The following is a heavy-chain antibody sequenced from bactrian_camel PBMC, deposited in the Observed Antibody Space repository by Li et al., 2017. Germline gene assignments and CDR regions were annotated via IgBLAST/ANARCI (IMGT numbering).Heavy chain of an antibody. CDR2: IDVGGYT. V-gene: IGHV3S57*01. CDR1: RDAINRNS. CDR3: AAVDRSYCYDLSSRYYNY. J-gene: IGHJ4*01. Sequence: HVQLVESGGGSVQAGGSLRLACAASRDAINRNSMGWFRQAPGEEREGVAAIDVGGYTRYEDSVKGRFTISKDTAKTTLYLQMNSLKPEDTAMYYCAAVDRSYCYDLSSRYYNYWGQGTQVTVS. D-gene: IGHD2*01.